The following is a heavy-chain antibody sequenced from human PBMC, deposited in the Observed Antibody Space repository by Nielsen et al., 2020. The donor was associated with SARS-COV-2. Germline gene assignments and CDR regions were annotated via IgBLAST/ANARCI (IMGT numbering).Heavy chain of an antibody. CDR2: IYYSGSA. CDR3: ARDRQGYNYYYGMDV. CDR1: GGSISSGDYY. D-gene: IGHD5-24*01. Sequence: SETLSLTCTVSGGSISSGDYYWSWIRQPPGKGLEWIGYIYYSGSAYYNPSLEGRVTISVDTSANQFSLRLNSVTAADTAQYYCARDRQGYNYYYGMDVWGQGTTVTVS. V-gene: IGHV4-30-4*01. J-gene: IGHJ6*02.